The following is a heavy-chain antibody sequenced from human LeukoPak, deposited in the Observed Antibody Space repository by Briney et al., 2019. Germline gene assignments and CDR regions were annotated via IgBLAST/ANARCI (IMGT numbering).Heavy chain of an antibody. J-gene: IGHJ5*02. CDR2: INSDSGFT. V-gene: IGHV1-2*02. Sequence: ASVEVSCKASGYTFTGYYMNWVRQAPGQGLGWMGWINSDSGFTKYAQKFQGRVTMTRDTSITTVYMDLTRLTSDDTAVYYCARNFDMKGFDPWGQGTLVTVSS. CDR1: GYTFTGYY. CDR3: ARNFDMKGFDP. D-gene: IGHD3-9*01.